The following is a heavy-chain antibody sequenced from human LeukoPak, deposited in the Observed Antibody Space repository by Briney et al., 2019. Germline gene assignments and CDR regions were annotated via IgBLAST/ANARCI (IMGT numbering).Heavy chain of an antibody. CDR1: GFTFSSYE. V-gene: IGHV3-48*03. CDR3: ARDSYDAFDI. Sequence: GGSLRLSCAASGFTFSSYEMNWVRQAPGKGLEWVSYISSSGSTIYYADSVKGRFTISRDNAKNSLYLQMNSLRAEDTAVYYCARDSYDAFDIWGQGTMVAVSS. J-gene: IGHJ3*02. CDR2: ISSSGSTI.